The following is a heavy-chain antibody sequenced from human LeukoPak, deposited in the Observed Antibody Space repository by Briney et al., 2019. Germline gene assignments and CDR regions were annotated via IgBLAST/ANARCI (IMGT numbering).Heavy chain of an antibody. CDR3: AKDPTIFGVVMSGMDV. V-gene: IGHV3-30*18. CDR1: GFTFSSYG. D-gene: IGHD3-3*01. Sequence: PGRSLRLSCAASGFTFSSYGMHWVRQAPSKGLEWVAVISYDGSNKYYADSVKGRFTISRDNSKNTLYLQMNSLRAEDTAVYYCAKDPTIFGVVMSGMDVWGQGTTVTVSS. J-gene: IGHJ6*02. CDR2: ISYDGSNK.